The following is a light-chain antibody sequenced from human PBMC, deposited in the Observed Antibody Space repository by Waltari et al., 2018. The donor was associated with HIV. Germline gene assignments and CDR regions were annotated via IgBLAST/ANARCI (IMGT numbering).Light chain of an antibody. CDR1: SSKLGSYY. V-gene: IGLV1-47*01. CDR3: AAWTDSLTAVV. J-gene: IGLJ2*01. Sequence: QSVLTQPPSASGTPGQRVTISFSGSSSKLGSYYVYWYQQLPGTAPKLLIYRNNQRPSGVPDRFSGSKSGTSASLAINGLRSEDEADYYCAAWTDSLTAVVFGGGTKLSVL. CDR2: RNN.